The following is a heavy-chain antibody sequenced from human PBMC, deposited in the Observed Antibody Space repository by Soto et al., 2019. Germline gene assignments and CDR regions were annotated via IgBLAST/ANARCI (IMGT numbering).Heavy chain of an antibody. D-gene: IGHD3-16*01. CDR1: GFTFSSYG. CDR3: AKDRARRFGYFDY. CDR2: ISYDGSNK. V-gene: IGHV3-30*18. J-gene: IGHJ4*02. Sequence: QVQLVESGGGVVQPGRSLRLSCAASGFTFSSYGMHWVRQAPGKGLEWVAVISYDGSNKYYADSVKGRFTISRDNSKNTLYLQMNSRRAEDTAVYYWAKDRARRFGYFDYWGQGTLVTVSS.